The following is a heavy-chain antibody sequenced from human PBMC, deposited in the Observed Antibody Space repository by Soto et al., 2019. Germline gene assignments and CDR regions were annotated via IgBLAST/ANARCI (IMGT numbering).Heavy chain of an antibody. J-gene: IGHJ6*02. CDR3: ARASKGSGWYPHYYYGMDV. CDR2: TYYRSKWYN. V-gene: IGHV6-1*01. Sequence: SQTLSLTCAISGDSVSSNSAAWNWIRQSPSRGLEWLGRTYYRSKWYNDYAVSVKSRITINPDTSKNQFSLQLNSVTPEDTAVYYCARASKGSGWYPHYYYGMDVWGQGTTVTVSS. CDR1: GDSVSSNSAA. D-gene: IGHD6-19*01.